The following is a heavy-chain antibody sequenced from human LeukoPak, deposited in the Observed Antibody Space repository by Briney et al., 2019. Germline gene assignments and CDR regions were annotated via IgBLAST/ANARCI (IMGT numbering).Heavy chain of an antibody. V-gene: IGHV1-2*02. J-gene: IGHJ4*02. Sequence: ASVKVSCKASGYTFTGYYMHWVRQAPGQGLEWMGWINPNSGGTNYAQKFQGRVTMTRDTSISTAYMELSRLRSDDTAMYYCARGLSSGWYTFDYWGQGTLVTVSS. CDR3: ARGLSSGWYTFDY. D-gene: IGHD6-19*01. CDR1: GYTFTGYY. CDR2: INPNSGGT.